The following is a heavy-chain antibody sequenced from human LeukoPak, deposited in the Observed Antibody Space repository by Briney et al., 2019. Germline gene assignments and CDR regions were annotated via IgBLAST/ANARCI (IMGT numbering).Heavy chain of an antibody. CDR1: GFTFSSYW. J-gene: IGHJ4*02. D-gene: IGHD5-18*01. Sequence: GGSLRLSCAASGFTFSSYWMHWVRQVPGKGLVWVSRINSDVSSTTYADSVKGRFTISRANAKNSLYLQMNSLRAEDTAVYYCAREAGIPPSTQQWPTSVDYWGQGTLVTVSS. CDR2: INSDVSST. CDR3: AREAGIPPSTQQWPTSVDY. V-gene: IGHV3-74*01.